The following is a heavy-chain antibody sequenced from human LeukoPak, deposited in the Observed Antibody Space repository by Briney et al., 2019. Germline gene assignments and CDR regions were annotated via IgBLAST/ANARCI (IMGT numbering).Heavy chain of an antibody. CDR3: ASGYTTHYYYYYMDV. CDR1: GGTFSSYA. V-gene: IGHV1-69*06. Sequence: SVKVSCKASGGTFSSYAISWVRQAPGQGLEWMGGIIPIFGTANYAQKFQGRVTITADKSTSTAYMELSSLRSEDTAVYYCASGYTTHYYYYYMDVWGKGTTVTVSS. CDR2: IIPIFGTA. D-gene: IGHD5-24*01. J-gene: IGHJ6*03.